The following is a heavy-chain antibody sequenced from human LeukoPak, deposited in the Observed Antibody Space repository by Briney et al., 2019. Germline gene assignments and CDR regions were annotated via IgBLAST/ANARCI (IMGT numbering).Heavy chain of an antibody. J-gene: IGHJ4*02. CDR3: ARDQTSDYYDSSGYYSPFDY. CDR1: GYTFTSYG. Sequence: ASVKVSCKASGYTFTSYGISWVRQAPGQGLEWMGWISAYKGNTNYAQKLQGRVTMTTDTSTSTAYMELRSLRSDDTAVYYCARDQTSDYYDSSGYYSPFDYWGQGTLVTVSS. V-gene: IGHV1-18*01. CDR2: ISAYKGNT. D-gene: IGHD3-22*01.